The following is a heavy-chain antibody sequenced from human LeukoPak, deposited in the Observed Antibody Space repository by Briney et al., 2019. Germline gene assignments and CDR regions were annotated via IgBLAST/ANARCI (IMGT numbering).Heavy chain of an antibody. CDR2: IRGSGGST. CDR3: AKGVSSGYYPVYFDY. V-gene: IGHV3-23*01. J-gene: IGHJ4*02. Sequence: GSLRLSFAASGFTFSSYAMSWVRQAPGKGLEWVSAIRGSGGSTYYADSVKGRFTISRDNSKNTLYLQMNSLRAEDTAVYYCAKGVSSGYYPVYFDYWGQGTLVTVSS. CDR1: GFTFSSYA. D-gene: IGHD3-22*01.